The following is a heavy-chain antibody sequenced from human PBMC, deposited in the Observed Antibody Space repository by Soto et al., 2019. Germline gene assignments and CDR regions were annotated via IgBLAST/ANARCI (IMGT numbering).Heavy chain of an antibody. V-gene: IGHV4-31*03. J-gene: IGHJ5*02. CDR2: IYYSGST. D-gene: IGHD6-13*01. CDR1: GGSISSGGYY. Sequence: SETLSLTCTVSGGSISSGGYYWSWIRQHPGKGLEWIGYIYYSGSTYYNPSLKSRVTISVDTSRNQFSLKLSSVTAADTAVYYCARHQSHSSSYVDPWGQGTLVTVSS. CDR3: ARHQSHSSSYVDP.